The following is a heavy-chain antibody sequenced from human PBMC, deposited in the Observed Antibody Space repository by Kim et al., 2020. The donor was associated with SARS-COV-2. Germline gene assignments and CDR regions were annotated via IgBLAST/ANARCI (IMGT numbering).Heavy chain of an antibody. CDR1: GYTFTSYA. CDR2: INTNTENP. V-gene: IGHV7-4-1*02. J-gene: IGHJ5*02. CDR3: ARDPGYCSGTSCSYRNNWFDP. Sequence: ASVKVSCKASGYTFTSYAMNWVRQAPGQGLEWMGWINTNTENPTYAQGFTGRFVFSLDTSVSTAYLQISSLKAEDTAVYYCARDPGYCSGTSCSYRNNWFDPWGQGTLVTVSS. D-gene: IGHD2-2*01.